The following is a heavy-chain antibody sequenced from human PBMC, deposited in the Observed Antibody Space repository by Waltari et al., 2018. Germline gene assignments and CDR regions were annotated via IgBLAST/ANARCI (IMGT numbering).Heavy chain of an antibody. CDR3: AREPSPTQLYYYGMDV. Sequence: VQLVESGGGLVQPGGSLRLSCAASGFTFSSYAMSWVRQAPGKGLEWVAVISYDGSNQYYADSVKGRFTISRDNSKNTLYLQMNSLRPEDTAVYYCAREPSPTQLYYYGMDVWGQGTTVTVSS. D-gene: IGHD1-1*01. J-gene: IGHJ6*02. CDR1: GFTFSSYA. V-gene: IGHV3-30*01. CDR2: ISYDGSNQ.